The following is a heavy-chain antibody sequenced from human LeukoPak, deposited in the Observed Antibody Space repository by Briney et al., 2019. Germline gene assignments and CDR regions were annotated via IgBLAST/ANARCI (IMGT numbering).Heavy chain of an antibody. CDR1: GGSISSYY. D-gene: IGHD3-22*01. V-gene: IGHV4-59*01. CDR3: ARDKTNGYYDNVGFDP. Sequence: SETLSLTCTVSGGSISSYYWSWIRQPPGKGLEWIGYIYYSGSTNYNPSLKSRVTISVDTSKNQFSLKLSSVTAADTAVYYCARDKTNGYYDNVGFDPWGQGTQVTVSS. J-gene: IGHJ5*02. CDR2: IYYSGST.